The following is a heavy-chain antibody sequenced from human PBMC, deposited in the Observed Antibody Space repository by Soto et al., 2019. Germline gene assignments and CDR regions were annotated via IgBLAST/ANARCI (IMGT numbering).Heavy chain of an antibody. Sequence: GGSLRLSCAASGFTFSNAWMSWVRQAPGKGLEWVGRIKSKTDGGTTDYAAPVKGRFTISRDDSKNTLYPQMNSLKTEDTAVYYCTTAITTHYYDQGRLDTWGQGTLVTVSS. V-gene: IGHV3-15*01. D-gene: IGHD3-22*01. CDR3: TTAITTHYYDQGRLDT. J-gene: IGHJ5*02. CDR1: GFTFSNAW. CDR2: IKSKTDGGTT.